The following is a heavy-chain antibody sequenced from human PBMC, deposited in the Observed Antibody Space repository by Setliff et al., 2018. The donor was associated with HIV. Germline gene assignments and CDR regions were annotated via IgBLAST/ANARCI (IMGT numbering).Heavy chain of an antibody. V-gene: IGHV4-38-2*02. CDR2: IYNSGRA. J-gene: IGHJ4*01. CDR1: GYSINDGYH. CDR3: VRDRALRFSQSPSLHYFDV. Sequence: SLTCLVFGYSINDGYHWGWIRQSPRKGLEWIGSIYNSGRASYNPSRRSRASLSIDTSKNRFSLRLNPVTAADTAVYYCVRDRALRFSQSPSLHYFDVWGQGILVT.